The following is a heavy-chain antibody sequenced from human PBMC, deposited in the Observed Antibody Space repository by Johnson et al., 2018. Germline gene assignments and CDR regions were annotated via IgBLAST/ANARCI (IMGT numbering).Heavy chain of an antibody. V-gene: IGHV3-30*18. CDR3: AKGGMVVTNIQYLQH. CDR1: GFTFSTYG. CDR2: MSYDGSEK. Sequence: VQLVESGGGVVQPGRSLRLSCAASGFTFSTYGMHWVRQAPGKGLEWVAVMSYDGSEKYYADSVKGRFTISRDNSKNTLYLQLNSLRAEDTAVYYCAKGGMVVTNIQYLQHWGQGTLVTVSS. J-gene: IGHJ1*01. D-gene: IGHD2-21*02.